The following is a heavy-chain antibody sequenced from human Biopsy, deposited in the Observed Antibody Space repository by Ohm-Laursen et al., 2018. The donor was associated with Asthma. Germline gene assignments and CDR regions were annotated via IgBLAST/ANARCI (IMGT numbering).Heavy chain of an antibody. D-gene: IGHD5-24*01. Sequence: QTLSLTCAVSGGSISSGGYSWSWIRQPPGKGLEWIGYIYHSGSTYYNPSLTSRVTISVDRSKNQFSLKLSSVTAADTAVYYCARVKDGYNFDYWGQGTLVTVSS. CDR3: ARVKDGYNFDY. CDR1: GGSISSGGYS. V-gene: IGHV4-30-2*01. CDR2: IYHSGST. J-gene: IGHJ4*02.